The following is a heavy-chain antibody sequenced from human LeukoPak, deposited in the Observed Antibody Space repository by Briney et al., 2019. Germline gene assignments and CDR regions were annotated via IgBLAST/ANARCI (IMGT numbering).Heavy chain of an antibody. CDR2: ITPMFGTS. CDR1: GGTFIRHT. D-gene: IGHD1-14*01. Sequence: SVKVSCKASGGTFIRHTISWVRQSPGQGLEWMGGITPMFGTSNYAQKFRGRVTITADESTSTAYVELSSLRSEGTAVYYCARDSSEFRSLLFHWGQGTLVTVSS. J-gene: IGHJ1*01. CDR3: ARDSSEFRSLLFH. V-gene: IGHV1-69*01.